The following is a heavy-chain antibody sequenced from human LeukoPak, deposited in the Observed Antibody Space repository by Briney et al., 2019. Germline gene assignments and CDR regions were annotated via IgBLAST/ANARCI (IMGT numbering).Heavy chain of an antibody. J-gene: IGHJ5*02. Sequence: GESLQISCQVSGYSFTSSWIGWARQMPGKGLEWMAIINPGDSDTRYSPSFQGQVTISADKSISTVYLQWGSLKASDTAMYYCARQPGAGWFDPWGQGTLVTVSS. CDR3: ARQPGAGWFDP. CDR2: INPGDSDT. CDR1: GYSFTSSW. D-gene: IGHD3-10*01. V-gene: IGHV5-51*01.